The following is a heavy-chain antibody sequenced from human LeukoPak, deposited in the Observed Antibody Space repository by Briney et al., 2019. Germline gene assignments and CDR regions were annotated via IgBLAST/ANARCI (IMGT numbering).Heavy chain of an antibody. V-gene: IGHV1-2*02. Sequence: ASVTVSCKASGYTFTGYYMHWVRQAPGQGLEWMGWINPNSGGTNYAQKFQGRVTMTRDTSISTAYMELSRLASGDTAVYYCAKVPGGSYGLYYFDYWGQGTLVTVSS. J-gene: IGHJ4*02. CDR3: AKVPGGSYGLYYFDY. CDR2: INPNSGGT. CDR1: GYTFTGYY. D-gene: IGHD1-26*01.